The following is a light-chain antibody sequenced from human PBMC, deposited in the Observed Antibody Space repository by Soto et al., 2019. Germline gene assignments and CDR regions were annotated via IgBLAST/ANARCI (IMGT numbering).Light chain of an antibody. V-gene: IGLV1-40*01. CDR3: QSYDSSLRGLV. CDR1: SSNIGAGYD. Sequence: QSVLTQPPSVSGGPGQRVTISCTGSSSNIGAGYDVHWYQQLPGTAPKLLMYGNNIRPSGVPDRFSDSKSGTSASLAITGLQAEDEAAYFCQSYDSSLRGLVFGGGTKLTVL. CDR2: GNN. J-gene: IGLJ2*01.